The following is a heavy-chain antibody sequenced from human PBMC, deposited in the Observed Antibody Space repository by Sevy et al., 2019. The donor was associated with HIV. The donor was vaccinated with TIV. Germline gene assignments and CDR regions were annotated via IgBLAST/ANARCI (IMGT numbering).Heavy chain of an antibody. V-gene: IGHV1-18*01. CDR3: ARARRHDYGDYVDY. J-gene: IGHJ4*02. CDR2: ISAYNGNT. D-gene: IGHD4-17*01. CDR1: GYTFTSYG. Sequence: VNKRRASVKVSCKASGYTFTSYGISWVRQAPGQGLEWMGWISAYNGNTNYAQKLQGRVTMTTDTSTSTAYMELRSLRSDDTAVYYCARARRHDYGDYVDYWGQGTLVTVSS.